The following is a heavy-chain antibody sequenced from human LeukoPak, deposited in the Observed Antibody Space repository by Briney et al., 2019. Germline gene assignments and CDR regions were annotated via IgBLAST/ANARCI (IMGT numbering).Heavy chain of an antibody. Sequence: GGSLRLSCAASGFTFSSYDLNWVRQAPGKGLKWVSTINTGGTTTYYADSVKGRFSISRDNSKNALYLQMHSLRAEDTALYYCAKRSQGAFDIWGQGTMVIVSS. V-gene: IGHV3-23*05. CDR2: INTGGTTT. J-gene: IGHJ3*02. CDR1: GFTFSSYD. D-gene: IGHD1-26*01. CDR3: AKRSQGAFDI.